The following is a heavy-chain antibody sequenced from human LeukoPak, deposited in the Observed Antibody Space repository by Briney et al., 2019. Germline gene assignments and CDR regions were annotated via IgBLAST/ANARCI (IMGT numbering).Heavy chain of an antibody. D-gene: IGHD6-13*01. CDR3: ARRSIAAAATLDY. V-gene: IGHV4-59*08. Sequence: PSETLSLTCTVSGGSISSYYWSWLRQPPGKGLEWIGYIYYSGSTNYNPSLKSRVTISVDTSKNQFSLKLSSVTAADTAVYFCARRSIAAAATLDYWGQGILVTVSS. CDR2: IYYSGST. CDR1: GGSISSYY. J-gene: IGHJ4*02.